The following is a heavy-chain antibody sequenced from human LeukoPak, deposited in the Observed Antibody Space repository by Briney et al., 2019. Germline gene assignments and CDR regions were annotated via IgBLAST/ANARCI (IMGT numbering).Heavy chain of an antibody. CDR2: ISHSGST. CDR3: ARALVRATMVWYFDL. D-gene: IGHD5-12*01. J-gene: IGHJ2*01. V-gene: IGHV4-34*01. Sequence: SETLSLTCAVSGGSFSGYYWSWIRQPPGKGLEWIGEISHSGSTNYSPSLKSRVTISVDTSKNQFSRNLSSVTAADTAVYYCARALVRATMVWYFDLWGRGTLVTVSS. CDR1: GGSFSGYY.